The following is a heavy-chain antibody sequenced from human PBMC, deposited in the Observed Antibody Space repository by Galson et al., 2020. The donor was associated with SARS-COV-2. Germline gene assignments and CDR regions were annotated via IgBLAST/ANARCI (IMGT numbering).Heavy chain of an antibody. D-gene: IGHD1-26*01. Sequence: GESLKISCAASGFTVSSNYMSWVRQAPGKGLEWVSVIYSGGSTYYADSVKGRFTISRDNSKNTLYLQMNSLRAEDTAVYYCARDPVRYSYGMDVWGQGTTVTVSS. V-gene: IGHV3-53*01. CDR3: ARDPVRYSYGMDV. CDR1: GFTVSSNY. J-gene: IGHJ6*02. CDR2: IYSGGST.